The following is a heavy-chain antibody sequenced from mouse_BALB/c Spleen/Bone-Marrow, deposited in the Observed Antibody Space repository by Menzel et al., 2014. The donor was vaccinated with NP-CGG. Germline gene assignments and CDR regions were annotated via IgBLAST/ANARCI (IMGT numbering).Heavy chain of an antibody. Sequence: VQLKESGGGLVKLGGSLKLSCAASGFTFTSYYMSWVRQTPEKRLELVAAINSNGDNTYYPVTMKGRFTISRDNAKNTLYLQMSSLKSEDTALFYCARRGISTAEGVGAMDYRGQGTSVTVSS. CDR3: ARRGISTAEGVGAMDY. CDR2: INSNGDNT. J-gene: IGHJ4*01. V-gene: IGHV5-6-2*01. CDR1: GFTFTSYY. D-gene: IGHD1-2*01.